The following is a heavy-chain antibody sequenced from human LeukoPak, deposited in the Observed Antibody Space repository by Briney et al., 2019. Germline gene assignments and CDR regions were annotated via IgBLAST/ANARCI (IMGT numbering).Heavy chain of an antibody. J-gene: IGHJ3*01. CDR1: GFTFSSYA. CDR2: ISGSGDST. V-gene: IGHV3-23*01. Sequence: PGGSLRLSCAASGFTFSSYAMSWVRQAPGKGPEWVSVISGSGDSTYYADSVKGRFTISRDNSKNTLYLQMNGLRADDTAVYYCAKGLRGYYYDAFDVWGQGTMVTVFS. CDR3: AKGLRGYYYDAFDV. D-gene: IGHD2/OR15-2a*01.